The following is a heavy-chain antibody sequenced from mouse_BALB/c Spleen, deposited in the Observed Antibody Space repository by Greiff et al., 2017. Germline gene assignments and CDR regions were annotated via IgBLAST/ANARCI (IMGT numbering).Heavy chain of an antibody. CDR2: IYPSDSYT. Sequence: VQLQQPGAELVRPGASVKLSCKASGYTFTSYWINWVKQRPGQGLEWIGNIYPSDSYTNYNQKFKDKATLTVDKSSSTAYMQLSSPTSEDSAVYYCTTYYYGSSYGYFDVWGAGTTVTVSS. CDR3: TTYYYGSSYGYFDV. D-gene: IGHD1-1*01. J-gene: IGHJ1*01. V-gene: IGHV1-69*02. CDR1: GYTFTSYW.